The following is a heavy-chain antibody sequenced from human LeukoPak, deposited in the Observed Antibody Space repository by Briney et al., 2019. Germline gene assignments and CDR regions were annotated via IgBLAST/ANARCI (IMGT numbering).Heavy chain of an antibody. D-gene: IGHD6-19*01. Sequence: GASVKVSCKASGYTFTSYDINWVRQATGQGLEWMGWMNPNSGNTGYAQKFQGRVTMTRNTSISTAYMELSSLRSEDTAVYYCATRASHGSGWYAGGYYFDYWGQGTLVTVSS. J-gene: IGHJ4*02. CDR2: MNPNSGNT. V-gene: IGHV1-8*01. CDR3: ATRASHGSGWYAGGYYFDY. CDR1: GYTFTSYD.